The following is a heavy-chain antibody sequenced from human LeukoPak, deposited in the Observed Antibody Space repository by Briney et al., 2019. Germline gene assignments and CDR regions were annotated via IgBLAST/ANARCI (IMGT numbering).Heavy chain of an antibody. J-gene: IGHJ4*02. CDR3: ARENDTAVAGAFLDY. V-gene: IGHV3-74*01. Sequence: GGSLRLSCAASGFTFNSYWMHWARQAPGKGLVWVSRINSDGSSTSYADSVKGRFTISRDNAKNTLYLQMNSLRAEDTAVYYCARENDTAVAGAFLDYWGQGTLVTVSS. CDR2: INSDGSST. D-gene: IGHD6-19*01. CDR1: GFTFNSYW.